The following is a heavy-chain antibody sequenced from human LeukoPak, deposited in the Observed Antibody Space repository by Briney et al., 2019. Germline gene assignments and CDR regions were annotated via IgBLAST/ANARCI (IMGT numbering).Heavy chain of an antibody. D-gene: IGHD3-10*01. V-gene: IGHV1-2*02. Sequence: ASVKVSRKASGYTFTGYYMHWVRQAPGQGLEWMGWINPNSGGTNYAQKFQGRVTMTRDTSISTAYMELSRLRSDDTAVYYCARGHMVRGVVGYYFYYMDVWGKGTTVTVSS. J-gene: IGHJ6*03. CDR3: ARGHMVRGVVGYYFYYMDV. CDR1: GYTFTGYY. CDR2: INPNSGGT.